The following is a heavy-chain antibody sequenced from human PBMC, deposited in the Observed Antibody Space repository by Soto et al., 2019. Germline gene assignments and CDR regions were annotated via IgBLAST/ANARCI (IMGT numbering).Heavy chain of an antibody. D-gene: IGHD2-15*01. Sequence: DVQLVESGGGLVQPGRSLRLSCAASGFTFDDYAMHWVRQAPGKGLEWVSGISWNSGSIGYADSVKGRFTISRDNAKNSLYLQMNSLRAEDTALYYCAKAAVVAATYYFDYWGQGTLVTVSS. J-gene: IGHJ4*02. CDR1: GFTFDDYA. V-gene: IGHV3-9*01. CDR3: AKAAVVAATYYFDY. CDR2: ISWNSGSI.